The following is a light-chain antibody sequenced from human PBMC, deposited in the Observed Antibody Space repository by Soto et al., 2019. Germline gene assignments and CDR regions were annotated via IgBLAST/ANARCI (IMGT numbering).Light chain of an antibody. Sequence: VLTQSPATLSLSPGERATLSCRASQSVSSYLAWYQQKPGQAPRLLIYDASSRATGIPDRFSGSGSGTDFTLTISRLEPEDFAVYYCQQYGSSPRTFGQGTKVDI. J-gene: IGKJ1*01. CDR3: QQYGSSPRT. V-gene: IGKV3-20*01. CDR1: QSVSSY. CDR2: DAS.